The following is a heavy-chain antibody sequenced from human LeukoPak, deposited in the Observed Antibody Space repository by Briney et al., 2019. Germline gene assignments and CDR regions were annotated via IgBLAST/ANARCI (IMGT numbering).Heavy chain of an antibody. D-gene: IGHD3-10*01. Sequence: SETLSLTCTVSGGSISSYYWSWIRQPPGKGLEWIGYIYYSGSTNYNPSLKSRVTISVDTSKNQFSLKLSSVTAADTAVYYCARGRGDYGSGSYSHFYYYMDVWGKGTTVTVSS. J-gene: IGHJ6*03. CDR1: GGSISSYY. V-gene: IGHV4-59*12. CDR3: ARGRGDYGSGSYSHFYYYMDV. CDR2: IYYSGST.